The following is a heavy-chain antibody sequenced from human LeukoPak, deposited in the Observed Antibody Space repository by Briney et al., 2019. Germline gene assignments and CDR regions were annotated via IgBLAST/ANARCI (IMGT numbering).Heavy chain of an antibody. Sequence: PGGSVRLSCAASGFSFSSHWMHWVRQPPGKGLVWVSAIKSDGSITNYADSVKGRFTISRDNGKNTLYLQMNSLSAEDTAVYYCARDHFHSSDYWGQGTLVTVSS. CDR3: ARDHFHSSDY. CDR2: IKSDGSIT. V-gene: IGHV3-74*01. J-gene: IGHJ4*02. CDR1: GFSFSSHW.